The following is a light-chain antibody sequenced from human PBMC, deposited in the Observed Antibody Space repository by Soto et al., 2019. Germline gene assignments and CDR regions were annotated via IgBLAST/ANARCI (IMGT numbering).Light chain of an antibody. CDR3: QQFGSSPPT. CDR1: QTINCGY. CDR2: GPS. V-gene: IGKV3-20*01. Sequence: ELVLTQSPATLSLSPGERATLSCRASQTINCGYLAWFQHRPGQTPRLLIFGPSSRASDIPDRFSGSGSGTDFSLAISRLEPEDFAVYFCQQFGSSPPTFGQGAKVDIK. J-gene: IGKJ1*01.